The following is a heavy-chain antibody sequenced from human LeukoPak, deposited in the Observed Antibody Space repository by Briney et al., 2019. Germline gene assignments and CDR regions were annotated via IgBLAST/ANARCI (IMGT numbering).Heavy chain of an antibody. CDR2: INPYSGGT. CDR3: ARGDSGYDFAPFDY. CDR1: GYTVTGYY. Sequence: EASVKVSCKASGYTVTGYYMHWLRQAPGQGLEWMGWINPYSGGTMYAQKFQGRVTMTRDTSISTVYMQLTRLRSDDTAVYYCARGDSGYDFAPFDYWGQGTLVTVSS. D-gene: IGHD5-12*01. J-gene: IGHJ4*02. V-gene: IGHV1-2*02.